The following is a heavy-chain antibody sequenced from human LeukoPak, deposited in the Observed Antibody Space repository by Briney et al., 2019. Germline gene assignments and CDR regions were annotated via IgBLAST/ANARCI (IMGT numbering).Heavy chain of an antibody. CDR3: ASHYYSSGYSGYYVDY. CDR2: IYSSGDT. V-gene: IGHV4-59*01. CDR1: GGSMSTYY. D-gene: IGHD3-22*01. J-gene: IGHJ4*02. Sequence: SETLSLTCTVSGGSMSTYYWSWIRQPPGKGREWIGYIYSSGDTNYNPSLKSRVPISVDTSKNQFSLKLSSVTAADTAVYCCASHYYSSGYSGYYVDYWGRGRMVTVCS.